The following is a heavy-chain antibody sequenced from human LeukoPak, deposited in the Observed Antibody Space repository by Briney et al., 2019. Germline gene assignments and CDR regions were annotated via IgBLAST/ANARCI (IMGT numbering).Heavy chain of an antibody. J-gene: IGHJ4*02. CDR1: GYTFTDYY. V-gene: IGHV1-2*02. D-gene: IGHD7-27*01. Sequence: ASVDVSCKASGYTFTDYYMNWVRQAPGQGLEWMGWINPKSGGTKYAQKFQGRVTMTRDTSISTAYMELSILRSDDTAVYYCVRAGELDYWGQGTLVTVSS. CDR3: VRAGELDY. CDR2: INPKSGGT.